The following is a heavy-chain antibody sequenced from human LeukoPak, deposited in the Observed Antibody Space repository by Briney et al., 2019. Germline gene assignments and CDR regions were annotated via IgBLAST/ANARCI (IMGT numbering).Heavy chain of an antibody. CDR1: GDSINSGNHY. V-gene: IGHV4-61*02. Sequence: SQTLSLTCTVSGDSINSGNHYWSWIRQPAGKGLEWIGRIYSSGTTTYNPSLKSRVTMSVDTSKNQFSLKLSSVTAADTAVYYCARERVWRYCGGDSCGWFDPWGQGTLVTVSS. J-gene: IGHJ5*02. D-gene: IGHD2-21*02. CDR3: ARERVWRYCGGDSCGWFDP. CDR2: IYSSGTT.